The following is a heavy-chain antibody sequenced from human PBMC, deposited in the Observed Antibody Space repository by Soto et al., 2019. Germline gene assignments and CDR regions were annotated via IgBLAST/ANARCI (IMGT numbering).Heavy chain of an antibody. CDR2: IHGGGST. J-gene: IGHJ4*02. D-gene: IGHD3-16*01. CDR1: GFSVSNNH. Sequence: VQLVESGGGLIQPGGSLRLSCAASGFSVSNNHMTWVRQAAGKGLEWVSLIHGGGSTYYADSVKGRFTISRDNSKNTLYLQMDSLRAKDTAIYYLAGRLTTAASLDYWGQGTLVTVSS. V-gene: IGHV3-53*01. CDR3: AGRLTTAASLDY.